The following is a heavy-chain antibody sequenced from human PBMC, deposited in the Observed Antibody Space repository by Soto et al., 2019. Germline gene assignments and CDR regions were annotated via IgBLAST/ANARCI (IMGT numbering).Heavy chain of an antibody. D-gene: IGHD4-17*01. CDR2: FYYSGST. J-gene: IGHJ4*02. CDR1: GGSISSGDYY. CDR3: ARSGIYGETGVDY. V-gene: IGHV4-30-4*01. Sequence: QVQLQESGPGLVKPSQTLSLTCTVSGGSISSGDYYWSWIRQPPGKALEWIGYFYYSGSTYYNPSLKSRVTISVDTSKNQFSLKLSSVTAADTAVYYCARSGIYGETGVDYWGQGTLVTVSS.